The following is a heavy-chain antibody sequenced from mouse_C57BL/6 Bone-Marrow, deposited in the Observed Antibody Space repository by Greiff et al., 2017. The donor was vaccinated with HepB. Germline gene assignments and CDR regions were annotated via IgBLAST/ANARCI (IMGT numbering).Heavy chain of an antibody. V-gene: IGHV1-62-2*01. J-gene: IGHJ1*03. D-gene: IGHD2-12*01. Sequence: QVQLQQSGAELVKPGASVKLSCKASGYTFTEYTIHWVKQRSGQGLEWIGWFYTGSGSIKYNEKFKDKAPLTADKSSSTVYMELSRLTSEDSAVYFCARHGYSYWYFDVWGTGTTVTVSS. CDR1: GYTFTEYT. CDR2: FYTGSGSI. CDR3: ARHGYSYWYFDV.